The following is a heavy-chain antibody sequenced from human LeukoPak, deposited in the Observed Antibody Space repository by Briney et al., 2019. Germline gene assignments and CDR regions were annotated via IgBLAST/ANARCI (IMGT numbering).Heavy chain of an antibody. CDR2: INHSGST. V-gene: IGHV4-34*01. CDR1: GGSFSGYY. CDR3: ARAHIQQQLVTIFDY. Sequence: SETLSLTCAVYGGSFSGYYWSWIRQPPGKGLEWIGEINHSGSTNYNPSLKSRVTISVDTSKNQFSLKLSSVTAADTAVYYCARAHIQQQLVTIFDYWGQGTLVTVSS. J-gene: IGHJ4*02. D-gene: IGHD6-13*01.